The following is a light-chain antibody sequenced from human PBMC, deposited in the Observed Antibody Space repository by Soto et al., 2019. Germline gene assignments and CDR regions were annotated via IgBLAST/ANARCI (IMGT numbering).Light chain of an antibody. CDR1: QSISSSY. CDR3: QQYVSSYT. CDR2: AAS. V-gene: IGKV3-20*01. J-gene: IGKJ2*01. Sequence: EIVLTQSPGTLSLSPGERATLSCRASQSISSSYLAWYQQKPGQAPRLLIYAASSRATGIPDRFSGSGSGTDFTLTISRLEPEDFAVYYCQQYVSSYTCGQGTNLEIK.